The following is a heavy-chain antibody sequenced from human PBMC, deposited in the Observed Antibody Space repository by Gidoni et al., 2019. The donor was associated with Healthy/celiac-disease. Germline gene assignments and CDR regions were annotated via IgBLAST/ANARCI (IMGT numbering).Heavy chain of an antibody. J-gene: IGHJ4*02. CDR3: ARGRGWSSSWYFPPYFDY. V-gene: IGHV4-34*01. CDR1: GGSFSGYY. Sequence: QVQLQQWGAGLLKPSETLSLPCAVYGGSFSGYYWSWIRQPPGKGLEWIGEINHSGSTNYNPSLKSRVTISVDTSKNQFSLKLSSVTAADTAVYYCARGRGWSSSWYFPPYFDYWGQGTLVTVSS. D-gene: IGHD6-13*01. CDR2: INHSGST.